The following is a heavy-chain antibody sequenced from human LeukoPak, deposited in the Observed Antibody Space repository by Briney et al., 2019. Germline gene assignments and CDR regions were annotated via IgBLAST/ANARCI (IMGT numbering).Heavy chain of an antibody. CDR1: VGTLSSYA. V-gene: IGHV1-69*13. CDR3: ARDQSSGYFAYNYFDY. D-gene: IGHD3-22*01. J-gene: IGHJ4*02. Sequence: GASVKVSCQASVGTLSSYAISWVRPAPGQGLEWMGGIIPIFGTANYAQKFHGRVTITADESTSTAYMELSSLRSEDTAVYYCARDQSSGYFAYNYFDYWGQGTLVTVSS. CDR2: IIPIFGTA.